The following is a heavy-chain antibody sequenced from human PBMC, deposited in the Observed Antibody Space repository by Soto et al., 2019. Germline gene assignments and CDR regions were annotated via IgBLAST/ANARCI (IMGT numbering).Heavy chain of an antibody. D-gene: IGHD1-1*01. CDR3: AVTTATEYFHY. Sequence: QVQLQESGPGLVKPSETLSLTCTVSGGSIRNYYWSWIRQPPGKGLEWIGFIYYSGNTNYNPSLKSRVTISVDTSKNQFSLKMTSVTAADTAVYYRAVTTATEYFHYWGQGTLVTVSS. CDR2: IYYSGNT. CDR1: GGSIRNYY. V-gene: IGHV4-59*01. J-gene: IGHJ1*01.